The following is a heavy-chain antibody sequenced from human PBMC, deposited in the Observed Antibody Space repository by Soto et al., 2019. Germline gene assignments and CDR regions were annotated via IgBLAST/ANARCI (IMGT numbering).Heavy chain of an antibody. CDR2: IYSGGST. J-gene: IGHJ4*02. D-gene: IGHD6-6*01. Sequence: GGSLRLSCAASGFTVSSNYMSWVRQAPGKGLEWVSVIYSGGSTYYADSVKGRFTISRDNSKNTLYLQMNSLRAEDTAVYYCARWTRQLHFDYWGQGTLVTVSS. CDR3: ARWTRQLHFDY. V-gene: IGHV3-66*01. CDR1: GFTVSSNY.